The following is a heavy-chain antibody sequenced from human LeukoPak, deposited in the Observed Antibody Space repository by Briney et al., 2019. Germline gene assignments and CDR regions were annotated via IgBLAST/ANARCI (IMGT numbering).Heavy chain of an antibody. CDR2: TSSIGIHT. Sequence: PRGSLRLSCAASEFTFSDNYMSCIRQAPRKGLEWVSYTSSIGIHTEYAYSVKGRFTISRDNAKNSLYLQMISLRAEDTAVYYCARGALMAPGIFDYWGQGALVTVSS. V-gene: IGHV3-11*05. CDR1: EFTFSDNY. CDR3: ARGALMAPGIFDY. J-gene: IGHJ4*02. D-gene: IGHD1-14*01.